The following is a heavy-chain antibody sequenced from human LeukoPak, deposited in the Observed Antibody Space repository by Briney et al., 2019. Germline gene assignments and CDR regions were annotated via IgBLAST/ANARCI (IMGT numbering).Heavy chain of an antibody. CDR2: INHSGST. CDR3: AGGYPFYYYYMDV. J-gene: IGHJ6*03. V-gene: IGHV4-34*01. CDR1: GGSFSGYY. Sequence: SETLSLTCAVYGGSFSGYYWSWIRQPPGKGLEWIGEINHSGSTNYNPSLKSRVTISVDTSKNQFSLKLSSVTAADTAVYYCAGGYPFYYYYMDVWGKGTTVTVSS.